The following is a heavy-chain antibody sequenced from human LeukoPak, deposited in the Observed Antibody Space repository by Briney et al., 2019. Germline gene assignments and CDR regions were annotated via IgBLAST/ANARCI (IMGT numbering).Heavy chain of an antibody. Sequence: GGSLRLSCAASGFTFSSYAMSWVRQAPGKGLEWVSAGSGSGGSTYYADSVHGRFTIFNDNSQNTPYLQMNSLGVEDAAVYYCATHPSGYYYAHFDYWRQGTRVTVSS. CDR1: GFTFSSYA. V-gene: IGHV3-23*01. J-gene: IGHJ4*02. CDR2: GSGSGGST. D-gene: IGHD3-22*01. CDR3: ATHPSGYYYAHFDY.